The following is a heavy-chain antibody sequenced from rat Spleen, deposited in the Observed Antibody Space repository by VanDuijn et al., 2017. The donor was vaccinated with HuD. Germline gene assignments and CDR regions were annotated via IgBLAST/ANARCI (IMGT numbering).Heavy chain of an antibody. V-gene: IGHV5-22*01. J-gene: IGHJ2*01. CDR1: GFTFNKFW. CDR2: ISYEGSST. D-gene: IGHD1-12*02. CDR3: AADYFDGTYYPFDY. Sequence: EVQLVESGGGLVQPGRSLKLSCVASGFTFNKFWMTWVRQAPKKGLEWVASISYEGSSTYYGDSVKGRFTISRDNAKSTLYLQMDSLRSEDTATYYCAADYFDGTYYPFDYWGQGIMVTVSS.